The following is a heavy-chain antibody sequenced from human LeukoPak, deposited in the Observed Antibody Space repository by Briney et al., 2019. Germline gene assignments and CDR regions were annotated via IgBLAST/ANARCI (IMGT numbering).Heavy chain of an antibody. J-gene: IGHJ6*03. CDR2: INPNSGGT. D-gene: IGHD2-2*01. CDR3: ARDSLYCSSTSCHYYMDV. V-gene: IGHV1-2*02. Sequence: ASVKVSCKASGYTFTGYYMHWVRQAPGQGLEWMGWINPNSGGTNYAQKFQGRVTMTRDTSISTAYMELSRLRSDDTAVYYCARDSLYCSSTSCHYYMDVWGKETTVTVSS. CDR1: GYTFTGYY.